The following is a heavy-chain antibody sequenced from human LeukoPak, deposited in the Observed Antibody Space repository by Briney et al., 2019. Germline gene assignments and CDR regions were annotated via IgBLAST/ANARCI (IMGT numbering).Heavy chain of an antibody. CDR1: GYTFSRYY. CDR3: ARDHSAAGLYYYGMDV. CDR2: INAGNGNT. Sequence: GASVKVSCKASGYTFSRYYIHWVRQAPGQRLEWMGWINAGNGNTKYSQKFQGRVTITRDTSASTAYMELSSLRSEDTAVYYCARDHSAAGLYYYGMDVWGQGTTVTVSS. D-gene: IGHD6-13*01. J-gene: IGHJ6*02. V-gene: IGHV1-3*01.